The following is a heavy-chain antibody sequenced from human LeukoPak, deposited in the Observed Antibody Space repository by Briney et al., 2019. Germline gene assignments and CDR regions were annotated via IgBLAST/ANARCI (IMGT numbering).Heavy chain of an antibody. CDR1: GYTFTSYG. D-gene: IGHD3-22*01. CDR2: ISAYNGNT. J-gene: IGHJ6*02. Sequence: ASVKVSCKASGYTFTSYGISWVRQAPGQGLEWMGWISAYNGNTNYAQKLQGRVTMTTDTCTSTAYMELRSLRSDDTAVYYCARASDSSGYSPLYYYYGMDVWGQGTTVTVSS. V-gene: IGHV1-18*01. CDR3: ARASDSSGYSPLYYYYGMDV.